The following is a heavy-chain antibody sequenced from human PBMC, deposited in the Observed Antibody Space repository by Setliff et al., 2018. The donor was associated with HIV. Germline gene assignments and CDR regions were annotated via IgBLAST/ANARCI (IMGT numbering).Heavy chain of an antibody. V-gene: IGHV1-69*13. J-gene: IGHJ6*02. CDR1: GGTFNNYA. CDR3: ARGNTAMVYPYYYGMDV. Sequence: SVKVSCKASGGTFNNYAINWVRQAPGQGLEWMGGIIPMFGTPNYAQKFQGRVTITADESTGTAYMELGSLRSEDAAVYYCARGNTAMVYPYYYGMDVWGQGTTVTVSS. CDR2: IIPMFGTP. D-gene: IGHD5-18*01.